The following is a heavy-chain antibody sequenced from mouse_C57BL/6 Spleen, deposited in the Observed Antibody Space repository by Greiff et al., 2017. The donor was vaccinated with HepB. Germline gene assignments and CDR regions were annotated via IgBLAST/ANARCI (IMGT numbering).Heavy chain of an antibody. CDR3: ARQKGNCAWLAY. CDR2: ISSGGSYT. Sequence: EVKLVESGGDLVKPGGSLKLSCAASGFTFSSYGMSWVRQTPDKRLEWVATISSGGSYTYYPDSVKGRFTISRDNAKNTLYLKMSSLKSEDTAMYYCARQKGNCAWLAYWGQGTLVTVSA. D-gene: IGHD2-1*01. CDR1: GFTFSSYG. J-gene: IGHJ3*01. V-gene: IGHV5-6*01.